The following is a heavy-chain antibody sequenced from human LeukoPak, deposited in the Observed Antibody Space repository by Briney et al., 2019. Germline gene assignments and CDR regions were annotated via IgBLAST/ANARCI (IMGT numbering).Heavy chain of an antibody. J-gene: IGHJ4*02. CDR3: VRNLDFWGDSEDY. CDR1: GYTFSSYS. Sequence: GGSLRLSCAASGYTFSSYSMNWVRHAPGKGLEWVSSISSSSSYIYYADSVKGRFTISRDNAKNTLYLQINSLRAEDTAVYYCVRNLDFWGDSEDYWGQGTLVTVS. V-gene: IGHV3-21*01. CDR2: ISSSSSYI. D-gene: IGHD3-3*01.